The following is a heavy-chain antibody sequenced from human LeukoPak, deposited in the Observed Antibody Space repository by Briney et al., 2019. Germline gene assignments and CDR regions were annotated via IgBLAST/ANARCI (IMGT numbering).Heavy chain of an antibody. V-gene: IGHV1-69*13. CDR1: GGTFSSYA. CDR3: AREMGIINYYDSSGYYDY. J-gene: IGHJ4*02. CDR2: IIPIFGTA. D-gene: IGHD3-22*01. Sequence: ASVKVSCKASGGTFSSYAISWVRQAPGQGLEWMGGIIPIFGTANYAQKFQGRVTITADESTSTAYMEPSSLRSEDTAVYYCAREMGIINYYDSSGYYDYWGQGTLVTVSS.